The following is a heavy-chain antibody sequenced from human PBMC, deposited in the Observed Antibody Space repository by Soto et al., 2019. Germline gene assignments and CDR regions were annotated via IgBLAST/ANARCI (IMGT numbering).Heavy chain of an antibody. Sequence: QMPLVQSGPEVKKPGTSVKVSCKASGFTFTSSAVQWVRQARGQRLEWIGWIVVGSGNTNYAQKFQERVTITRDMSTSTAYMELSSLRSEDTAVYYCAARPLGQWLVKDPSAFDIWGQGTMVTVSS. CDR1: GFTFTSSA. J-gene: IGHJ3*02. D-gene: IGHD6-19*01. CDR3: AARPLGQWLVKDPSAFDI. V-gene: IGHV1-58*01. CDR2: IVVGSGNT.